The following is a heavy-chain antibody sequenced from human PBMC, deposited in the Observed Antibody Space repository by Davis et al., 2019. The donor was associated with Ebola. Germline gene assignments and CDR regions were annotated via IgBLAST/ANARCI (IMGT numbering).Heavy chain of an antibody. CDR1: GLTFSNCW. CDR3: ARDPTRTYYDFWSGSSDYYYGMDV. Sequence: GESLKISCVVSGLTFSNCWMSWVRQAPGKGLEWVANIKPDGSEKYYVDSVKGRFTISRDNAKNSLYLQMNSLRAEDTAVYYCARDPTRTYYDFWSGSSDYYYGMDVWGQGTTVTVSS. D-gene: IGHD3-3*01. J-gene: IGHJ6*02. V-gene: IGHV3-7*01. CDR2: IKPDGSEK.